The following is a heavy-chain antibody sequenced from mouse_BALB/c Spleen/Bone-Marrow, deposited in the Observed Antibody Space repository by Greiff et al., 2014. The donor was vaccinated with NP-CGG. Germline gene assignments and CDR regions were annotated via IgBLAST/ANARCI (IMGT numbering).Heavy chain of an antibody. Sequence: VHVKQSGPELVKPGASVKISCKASGYTFTDYYMHWVKQSHGKSLEWIGYIYPYNGGTGYNQKFKSKATLAVDNSSSTAYMGLRSLTSEDSAVYYCTRKEYGNYGYAMDYWGQGTSVTVSS. V-gene: IGHV1S29*02. CDR1: GYTFTDYY. D-gene: IGHD2-10*02. J-gene: IGHJ4*01. CDR2: IYPYNGGT. CDR3: TRKEYGNYGYAMDY.